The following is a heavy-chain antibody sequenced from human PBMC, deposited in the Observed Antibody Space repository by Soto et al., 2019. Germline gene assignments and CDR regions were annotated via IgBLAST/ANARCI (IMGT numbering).Heavy chain of an antibody. V-gene: IGHV4-59*01. CDR1: GGSISSYY. J-gene: IGHJ4*02. CDR3: ARARDTALSL. D-gene: IGHD5-18*01. Sequence: SETLSLTCTVSGGSISSYYWSWIRQPPGKGLEWIGHIYYSGSTNYNPSLKSRVTISVDTSKNQFSLKLSSVTAADTAVYYCARARDTALSLWGQGTLVTVSS. CDR2: IYYSGST.